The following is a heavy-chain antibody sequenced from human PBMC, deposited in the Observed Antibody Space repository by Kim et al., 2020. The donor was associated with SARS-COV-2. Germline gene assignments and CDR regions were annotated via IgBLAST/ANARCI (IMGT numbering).Heavy chain of an antibody. V-gene: IGHV4-39*01. CDR1: GGSISSSSYY. D-gene: IGHD3-10*01. CDR2: IYYSGST. J-gene: IGHJ6*02. CDR3: ARHQGYYGSGSYYSFMGYYYYGMDV. Sequence: SETLSLTCTVSGGSISSSSYYWGWIRQPPGKGLEWIGSIYYSGSTYYNPSLKSRVTISVDTSKNQFSLKLSSVTAADTAVYYCARHQGYYGSGSYYSFMGYYYYGMDVWGQGTTVTVSS.